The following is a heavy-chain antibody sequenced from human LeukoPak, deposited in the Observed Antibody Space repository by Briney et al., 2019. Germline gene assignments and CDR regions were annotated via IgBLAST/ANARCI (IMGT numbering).Heavy chain of an antibody. D-gene: IGHD5-12*01. V-gene: IGHV3-23*01. CDR2: ISGSGGRT. J-gene: IGHJ4*02. CDR3: AKAHSGYARGYFDY. Sequence: GGSLRLSCAASGLSYSDSYMTWIRQAPGKGLEWVSAISGSGGRTYYADSVKGRFTISRDNSKNTLYLQLNSLRAEDTAVYYSAKAHSGYARGYFDYWGQGTLVTVSS. CDR1: GLSYSDSY.